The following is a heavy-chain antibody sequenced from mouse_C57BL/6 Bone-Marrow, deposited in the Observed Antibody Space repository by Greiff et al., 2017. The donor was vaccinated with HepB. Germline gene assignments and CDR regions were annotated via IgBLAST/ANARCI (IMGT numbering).Heavy chain of an antibody. CDR2: IDPSDSYT. Sequence: VQLQQPGAELVMPGASVKLSCKASGYTFTSYWMHWVKQRPGQGLEWIGEIDPSDSYTNYNQKFKGKSTLTVDKSSSTAYMQRSSLTSEDSAVYYCARGDYDGNPYAMDYWGQGTSVTVSS. D-gene: IGHD2-4*01. CDR1: GYTFTSYW. J-gene: IGHJ4*01. V-gene: IGHV1-69*01. CDR3: ARGDYDGNPYAMDY.